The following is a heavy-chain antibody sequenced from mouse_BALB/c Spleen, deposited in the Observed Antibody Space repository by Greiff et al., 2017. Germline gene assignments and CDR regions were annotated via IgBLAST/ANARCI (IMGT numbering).Heavy chain of an antibody. Sequence: EVKVEESGPGLVKPSQSLSLTCTVTGYSITSDYAWNWIRQFPGNKLEWMGYISYSGSTSYNPSLKSRISITRDTSKNQFFLQLNSVTTEDTATYYCASTGTGYFDVWGAGTTVTVSS. CDR3: ASTGTGYFDV. J-gene: IGHJ1*01. CDR1: GYSITSDYA. CDR2: ISYSGST. V-gene: IGHV3-2*02. D-gene: IGHD4-1*01.